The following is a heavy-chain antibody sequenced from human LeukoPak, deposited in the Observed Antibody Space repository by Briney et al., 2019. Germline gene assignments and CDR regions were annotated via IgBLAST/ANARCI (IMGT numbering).Heavy chain of an antibody. CDR3: ARGSAGTDYYYYYYMDV. D-gene: IGHD6-13*01. V-gene: IGHV5-51*01. CDR1: GYSFTSYW. J-gene: IGHJ6*03. Sequence: GESLKISCKGSGYSFTSYWIGWVRQMPGKVLEWMGIIYPGDSDTGYSPSFQGQVTISADKSISTAYLQWSSLKASDTAMYYCARGSAGTDYYYYYYMDVWGKGTTVTVSS. CDR2: IYPGDSDT.